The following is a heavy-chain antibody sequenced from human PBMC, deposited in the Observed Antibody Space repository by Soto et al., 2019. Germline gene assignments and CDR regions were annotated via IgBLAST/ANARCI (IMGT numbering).Heavy chain of an antibody. V-gene: IGHV4-39*01. J-gene: IGHJ5*02. CDR2: IFYSGST. CDR3: ARQVGFGFDP. Sequence: SETLSLTCTVSGGSISSSSCYWGWIRQPPGKGLAWIGSIFYSGSTYYNPSLKSRVTISVDTSKNQFSLKLSSVTAADTAVYYCARQVGFGFDPWGQGTLVTVSS. D-gene: IGHD3-10*01. CDR1: GGSISSSSCY.